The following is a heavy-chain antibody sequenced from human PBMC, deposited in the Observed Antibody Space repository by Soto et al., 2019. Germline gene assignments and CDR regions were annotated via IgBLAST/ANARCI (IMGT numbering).Heavy chain of an antibody. D-gene: IGHD2-21*01. CDR2: IYSDGDT. CDR3: ARIPYY. CDR1: GLTVSSSY. J-gene: IGHJ4*01. V-gene: IGHV3-66*01. Sequence: EVQLVESGGGLVQPGGSLRLSCAASGLTVSSSYMSWVRQAPGKGLEWVSVIYSDGDTYYADSVEGRFTISRDNSENTLFLQMNILRAEDKDVYYCARIPYYWGQGTLVTVSS.